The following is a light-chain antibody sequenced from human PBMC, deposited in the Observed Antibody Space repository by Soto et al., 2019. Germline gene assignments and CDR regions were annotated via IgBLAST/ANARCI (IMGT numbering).Light chain of an antibody. J-gene: IGKJ2*01. Sequence: DIQVTQSPSSLSASVGDRVTIACRASQYISTYLHWYQQKPGNAPKLLIYGASTLQSGVPSRFSGSGSGTDFTLTISSVQPEDFVTYFCHQSYSTPHTFGQGTKLEIK. CDR1: QYISTY. CDR2: GAS. CDR3: HQSYSTPHT. V-gene: IGKV1-39*01.